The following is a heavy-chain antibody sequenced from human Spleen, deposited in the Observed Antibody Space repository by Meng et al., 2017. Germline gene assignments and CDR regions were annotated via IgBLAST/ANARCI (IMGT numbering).Heavy chain of an antibody. V-gene: IGHV6-1*01. CDR1: GDSVSSNRAA. D-gene: IGHD2-2*01. Sequence: QVQLQQSGPGLVKHSQTLSLTCAIPGDSVSSNRAAWNWIRQSPSRGLEWLGRTYYGSKWSHDYAVSVKSRITINADTSKNQFSLQLNFVTPGDTAVYYCARGFAPVAPGAFDYWVQGALVTVSS. CDR2: TYYGSKWSH. J-gene: IGHJ4*02. CDR3: ARGFAPVAPGAFDY.